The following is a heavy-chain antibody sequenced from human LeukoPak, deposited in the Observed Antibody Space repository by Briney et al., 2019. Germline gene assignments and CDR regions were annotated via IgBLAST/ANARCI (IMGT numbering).Heavy chain of an antibody. V-gene: IGHV1-18*01. CDR2: ISAYNGNT. Sequence: ASVKVSCKASGYTFTSYGISWVRQAPGQGLEWVGWISAYNGNTNYAQKLQGRVTMTTDTSTSTAYMELRSLRSDDTAVYYCARDLDIVVVPAAMYWFDPWGQGTLVTVSS. CDR1: GYTFTSYG. CDR3: ARDLDIVVVPAAMYWFDP. J-gene: IGHJ5*02. D-gene: IGHD2-2*03.